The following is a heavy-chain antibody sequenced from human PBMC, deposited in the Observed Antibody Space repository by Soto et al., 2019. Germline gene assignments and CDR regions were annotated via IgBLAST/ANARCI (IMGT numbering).Heavy chain of an antibody. D-gene: IGHD2-15*01. CDR1: GGSVSSGSYY. Sequence: SETLSLTCTVSGGSVSSGSYYWSWIRQPPGKGLEWIGYIYYSGSTNYNPSLKSRVTISVDTSKNQFSLKLSSVTAADTAVYYCARLDYCSGGSCYYYFDYWGQGTLVTVSS. V-gene: IGHV4-61*01. CDR3: ARLDYCSGGSCYYYFDY. CDR2: IYYSGST. J-gene: IGHJ4*02.